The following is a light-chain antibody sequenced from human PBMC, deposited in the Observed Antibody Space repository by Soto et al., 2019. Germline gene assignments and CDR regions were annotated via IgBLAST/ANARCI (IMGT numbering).Light chain of an antibody. CDR3: QQYATSPT. J-gene: IGKJ2*01. CDR1: QSVSSNY. V-gene: IGKV3-20*01. Sequence: EIVLTQSPATLSLSPGERATLSCRASQSVSSNYVAWYQHKPGQAPRILIYGASSRAAAIPYRFSGTGSGTDFTLTISRLEPEDFAVYYCQQYATSPTFGQGTKLEIK. CDR2: GAS.